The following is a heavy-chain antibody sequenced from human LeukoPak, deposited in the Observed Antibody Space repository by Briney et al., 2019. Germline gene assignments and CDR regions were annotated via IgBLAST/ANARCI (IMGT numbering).Heavy chain of an antibody. CDR3: ARVGGYSYGEWFDP. D-gene: IGHD5-18*01. J-gene: IGHJ5*02. Sequence: PSETLSLTCTVSGGSISSGSYYWSWIRQPAGKGLEWIGRIYTSGSTNYNPSLKSRVTISVDTSKNQFSLKLSSVTAADTAVYYCARVGGYSYGEWFDPWGQGTLVTVSS. V-gene: IGHV4-61*02. CDR2: IYTSGST. CDR1: GGSISSGSYY.